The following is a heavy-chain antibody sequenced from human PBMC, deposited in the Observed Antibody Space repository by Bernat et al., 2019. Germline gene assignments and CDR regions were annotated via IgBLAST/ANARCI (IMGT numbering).Heavy chain of an antibody. CDR2: ISGSGGST. Sequence: EVQLLESGGGLVQPGGSLRLSCAASGFTFSSYAMSWVRQAPGKGLEWVSAISGSGGSTYYADSVKGRFTISRDNSKNTLYLQMNSLRAKDTAVYYCAKTRWADIAAADNDYWGQGTLVTVSS. CDR3: AKTRWADIAAADNDY. D-gene: IGHD6-13*01. J-gene: IGHJ4*02. V-gene: IGHV3-23*01. CDR1: GFTFSSYA.